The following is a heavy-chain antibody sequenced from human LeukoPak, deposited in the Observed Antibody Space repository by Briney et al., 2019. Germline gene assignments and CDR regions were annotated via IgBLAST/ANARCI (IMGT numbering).Heavy chain of an antibody. V-gene: IGHV4-31*01. CDR3: ARAVLEGAAPPSFDY. CDR1: GGSISSGGYY. J-gene: IGHJ4*02. D-gene: IGHD3-3*01. Sequence: SQTLCLTCAVSGGSISSGGYYWIWIRQRPGKGREWIMCIYYSGSTYYNPSLKSLVTISVDASKNQFLLKMSSGTAADTAVYYSARAVLEGAAPPSFDYWGQGTLVTVSS. CDR2: IYYSGST.